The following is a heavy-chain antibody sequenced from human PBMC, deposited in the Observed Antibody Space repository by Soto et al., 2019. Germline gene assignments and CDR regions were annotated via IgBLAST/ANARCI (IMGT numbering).Heavy chain of an antibody. V-gene: IGHV1-8*01. CDR3: ARWPDGYYYYGMDV. CDR2: MNPNSGNT. CDR1: GYTFTSYD. J-gene: IGHJ6*02. Sequence: QVQLVQSGAEVKKPGASVKVSCKASGYTFTSYDINWVRQATGQGLEWMGWMNPNSGNTGYAQKFQRRVTMTRNTSISTAYMELSRLRSEDTAEYYCARWPDGYYYYGMDVWGQGTTVTVSS.